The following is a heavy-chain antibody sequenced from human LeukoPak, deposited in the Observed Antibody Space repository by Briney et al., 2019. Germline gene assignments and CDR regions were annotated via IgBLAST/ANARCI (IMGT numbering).Heavy chain of an antibody. Sequence: GGSLLLSCAASGFTFISYAMSWVRQAPGKGLEGVSNISGNGGRTYYADSVKGRFTISRDDSKNTLYLQMNSLRAEDTAVYYCAKSGLNRFDYWGQGTLVTVSS. D-gene: IGHD2-15*01. CDR2: ISGNGGRT. CDR1: GFTFISYA. CDR3: AKSGLNRFDY. J-gene: IGHJ4*02. V-gene: IGHV3-23*01.